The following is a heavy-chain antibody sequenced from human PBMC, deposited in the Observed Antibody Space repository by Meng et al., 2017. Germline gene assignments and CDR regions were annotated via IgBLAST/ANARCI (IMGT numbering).Heavy chain of an antibody. V-gene: IGHV4-34*01. Sequence: SETLSLTCAVYGGSFSGYYWSWIRQPPGKGLEWIGEINHRGSTNYNPSLKSRVTISVDTSKNPFSLKLSSVTAADTAVYYCARGLLLWFGELFAYYYGMDVWGQGTTVTVSS. J-gene: IGHJ6*02. CDR2: INHRGST. CDR3: ARGLLLWFGELFAYYYGMDV. CDR1: GGSFSGYY. D-gene: IGHD3-10*01.